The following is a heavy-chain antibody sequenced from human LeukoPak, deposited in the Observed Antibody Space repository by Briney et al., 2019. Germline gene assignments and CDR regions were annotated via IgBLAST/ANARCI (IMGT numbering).Heavy chain of an antibody. V-gene: IGHV3-23*01. CDR2: ISGSGGST. J-gene: IGHJ4*02. D-gene: IGHD3-16*02. Sequence: GGSLRLSCAASGFTFSSYAMSWVRQAPGKGLEWVSAISGSGGSTYYADSVKGRFTISRDNSKNTLYLQMNSLRAEDTAVYYCASLNYDYVWGSYRLNFDYWGQGTLVTVSS. CDR1: GFTFSSYA. CDR3: ASLNYDYVWGSYRLNFDY.